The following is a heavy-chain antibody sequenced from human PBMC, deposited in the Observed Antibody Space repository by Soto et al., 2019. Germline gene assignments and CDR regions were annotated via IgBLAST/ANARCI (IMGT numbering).Heavy chain of an antibody. Sequence: PSETLSLTCSVSGGSISSSSYYWAWIRQPPGKGLEWIGSIYYSGSTYYNPSLKSRVTISVDTSKNQFSLKLSSVTAADTAVYYCARRESYDILTGYYRFDYWGQGTMVTVSS. CDR3: ARRESYDILTGYYRFDY. V-gene: IGHV4-39*01. CDR2: IYYSGST. D-gene: IGHD3-9*01. CDR1: GGSISSSSYY. J-gene: IGHJ4*02.